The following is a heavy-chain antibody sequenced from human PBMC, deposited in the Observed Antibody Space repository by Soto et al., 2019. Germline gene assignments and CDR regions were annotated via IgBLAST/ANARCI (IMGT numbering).Heavy chain of an antibody. CDR3: ARGRDYDFWSGYPFDL. V-gene: IGHV3-53*01. CDR1: GFTVDSHY. Sequence: GGSLRLSCAASGFTVDSHYMYWVRQAPGKGLEWVSVIYGAGHTNYADSVKGRFTISRDNSKSTVFLQMNSLRAEDTAMYYCARGRDYDFWSGYPFDLWGQGTLVTVSS. J-gene: IGHJ5*02. CDR2: IYGAGHT. D-gene: IGHD3-3*01.